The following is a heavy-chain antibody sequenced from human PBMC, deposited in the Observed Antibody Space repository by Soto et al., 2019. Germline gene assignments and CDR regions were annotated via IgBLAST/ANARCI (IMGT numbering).Heavy chain of an antibody. CDR2: MNPGSGDT. D-gene: IGHD3-10*01. CDR1: GYTFTNND. V-gene: IGHV1-8*02. Sequence: ASVKVSCKASGYTFTNNDVSCVRQATGQGLEWMGWMNPGSGDTGYAQKFQGKVTMTRHISIATAYMELNSLTSEDTAIYYCARMQSVGSLKLFDPWGQGTLVPVCS. CDR3: ARMQSVGSLKLFDP. J-gene: IGHJ5*02.